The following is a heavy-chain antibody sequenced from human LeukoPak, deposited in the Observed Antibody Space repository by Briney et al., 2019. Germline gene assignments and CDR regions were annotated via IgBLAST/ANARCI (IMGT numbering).Heavy chain of an antibody. CDR2: IYYSGRT. CDR1: GGSITSYY. Sequence: SETLSLTCSVSGGSITSYYWSWIRQPPGKGLEWIGSIYYSGRTYYNPSITSRVTISVDTSKRQFFMKLGSVTAADTGVYYFARRGYSDTRRHSPSDYSGQGTPVTVSP. V-gene: IGHV4-59*05. CDR3: ARRGYSDTRRHSPSDY. J-gene: IGHJ4*02. D-gene: IGHD5-12*01.